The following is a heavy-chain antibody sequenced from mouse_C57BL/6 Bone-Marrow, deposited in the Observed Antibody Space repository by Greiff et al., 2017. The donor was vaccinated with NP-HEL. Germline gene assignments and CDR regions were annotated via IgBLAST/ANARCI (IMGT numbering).Heavy chain of an antibody. J-gene: IGHJ1*03. V-gene: IGHV1-59*01. CDR3: ARRRIRRWWYFDG. Sequence: QVQLQQPGAELVRPGSSVKLSCKASGYNFTSSWLPWLKQRPGQGLDWIGVIDPSDSYTNFNQNFKGKAILTVDATSSRAYMQLSSITSEDSAVYYCARRRIRRWWYFDGWGTGTTVKVSS. D-gene: IGHD1-2*01. CDR2: IDPSDSYT. CDR1: GYNFTSSW.